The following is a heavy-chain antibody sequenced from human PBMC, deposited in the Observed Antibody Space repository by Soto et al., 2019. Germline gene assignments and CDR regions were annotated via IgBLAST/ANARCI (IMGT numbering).Heavy chain of an antibody. J-gene: IGHJ6*03. V-gene: IGHV4-34*01. CDR3: AREGVLRFLEWPQQKRYYYYYMDV. D-gene: IGHD3-3*01. Sequence: SETLSLTCAVYGGSFSGYYWSWIRQPPGKGLEWIGEINHSGSTNYNPSIKSRVTISVDTSKNQFSLKLSSVTAADTAVYYCAREGVLRFLEWPQQKRYYYYYMDVWGKGTTVTVSS. CDR2: INHSGST. CDR1: GGSFSGYY.